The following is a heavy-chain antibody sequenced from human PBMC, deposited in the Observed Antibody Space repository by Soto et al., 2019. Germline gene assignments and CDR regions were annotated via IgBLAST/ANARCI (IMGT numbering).Heavy chain of an antibody. D-gene: IGHD3-9*01. CDR1: GFTFDDYA. CDR2: ISWNSGSI. J-gene: IGHJ4*02. V-gene: IGHV3-9*01. CDR3: AKEGLRYFDSKWGYFDY. Sequence: EVQLVESGGGLVQPGRSLRLSCAASGFTFDDYAMHWVRQAPGKGLEWVSGISWNSGSIGYADSVKGRFTISRDNAKNSLYLQMNSLRAEDTALYYCAKEGLRYFDSKWGYFDYWGQGTLVTVSS.